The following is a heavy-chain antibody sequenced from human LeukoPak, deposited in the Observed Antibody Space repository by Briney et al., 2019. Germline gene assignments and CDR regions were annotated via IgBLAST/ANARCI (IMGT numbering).Heavy chain of an antibody. CDR2: IYHSGST. CDR1: GYSISSGYY. V-gene: IGHV4-38-2*01. D-gene: IGHD6-6*01. Sequence: SETLSLTCAVSGYSISSGYYWGWIRQPPGKGLEWIGSIYHSGSTYYNPSLKSRVTISVDTSKNQFSLKLSSVTAADTAVYYGXXXSSAXXYYXXXXDVXGXG. CDR3: XXXSSAXXYYXXXXDV. J-gene: IGHJ6*03.